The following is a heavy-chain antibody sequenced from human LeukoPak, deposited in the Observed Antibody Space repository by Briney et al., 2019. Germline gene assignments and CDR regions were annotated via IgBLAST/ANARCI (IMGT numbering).Heavy chain of an antibody. CDR3: ARDEYYYDSSGYHPPYYFDY. J-gene: IGHJ4*02. CDR1: GYTFTSYG. CDR2: IIPILGIA. Sequence: SVKVSCKASGYTFTSYGISWVRQAPGQGLEWMGRIIPILGIANYAQKFQGRVTITADKSTSTAYMELSSLRSEDTAVYYCARDEYYYDSSGYHPPYYFDYWGQGTLVTVSS. D-gene: IGHD3-22*01. V-gene: IGHV1-69*04.